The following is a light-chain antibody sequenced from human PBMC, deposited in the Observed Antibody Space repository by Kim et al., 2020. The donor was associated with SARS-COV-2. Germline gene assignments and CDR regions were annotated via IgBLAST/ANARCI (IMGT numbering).Light chain of an antibody. J-gene: IGKJ1*01. V-gene: IGKV3-15*01. CDR2: GAS. Sequence: VSPGEQATLSCRARQSVSNKLAWYQQKPGQAPRLLIYGASTRATAFPARFSGSGSGTEFTLIISSLQSEDSAVYYCQQYDNWPRTFGQGTKVDIK. CDR1: QSVSNK. CDR3: QQYDNWPRT.